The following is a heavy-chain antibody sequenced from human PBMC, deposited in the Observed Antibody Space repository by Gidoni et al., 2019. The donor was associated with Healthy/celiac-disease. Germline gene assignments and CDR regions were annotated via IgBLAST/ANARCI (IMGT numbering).Heavy chain of an antibody. CDR3: ARDQGGSITFGDNAFDI. CDR2: IYYSGST. D-gene: IGHD3-16*01. J-gene: IGHJ3*02. CDR1: GGSISSYY. Sequence: QVQLQESGPGLVKPSETLYLTCTVSGGSISSYYWSWIRQPPGKGLELIGYIYYSGSTNYNPSLKNRVTISVDTSKNQFSLKLSSVTAADTAVYYCARDQGGSITFGDNAFDIWGQGTMVTVSS. V-gene: IGHV4-59*01.